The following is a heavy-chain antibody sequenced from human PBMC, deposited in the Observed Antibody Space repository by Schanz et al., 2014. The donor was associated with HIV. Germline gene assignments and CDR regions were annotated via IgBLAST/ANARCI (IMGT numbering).Heavy chain of an antibody. D-gene: IGHD2-15*01. Sequence: EVQLVESGGGLVQPGGSLRLSCAASGFVFSSYAMHWVRQAPGKGLECVSYISGSGDYVHYEDSVQGRFAISRDNTRNFLYLEMSTLTAADTGVYFCARRARCSGGGCYSRFDFDLWGRGILVSVSS. J-gene: IGHJ4*02. CDR2: ISGSGDYV. CDR1: GFVFSSYA. V-gene: IGHV3-48*03. CDR3: ARRARCSGGGCYSRFDFDL.